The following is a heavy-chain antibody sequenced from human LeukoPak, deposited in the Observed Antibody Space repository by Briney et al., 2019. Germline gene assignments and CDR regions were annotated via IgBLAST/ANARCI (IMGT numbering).Heavy chain of an antibody. J-gene: IGHJ5*02. V-gene: IGHV3-23*01. CDR2: ISGNGGST. D-gene: IGHD5-12*01. Sequence: GGSLRLSCAASGFTFSSYAMSWVRQAPGKGLEWVSAISGNGGSTYYADSVKGRFTISRDNSKNTLYLQMNSLRAEDTAVYYCAKDLYGYVSNWFDPWGQGTLVTVSS. CDR3: AKDLYGYVSNWFDP. CDR1: GFTFSSYA.